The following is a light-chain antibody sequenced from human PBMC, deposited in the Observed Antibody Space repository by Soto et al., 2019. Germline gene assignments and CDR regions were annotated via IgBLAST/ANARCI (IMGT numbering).Light chain of an antibody. V-gene: IGLV1-44*01. CDR1: SANNGSNT. CDR2: SNN. CDR3: AACDDSLNGYV. Sequence: QSVLTQPPSASGTPGQRVTISCSGSSANNGSNTVNWYQQLPGTAPKLLIYSNNQRPSGVPVRFSGSKSGTSASLAISGLQSEDEADYYCAACDDSLNGYVFGTGTKVTVL. J-gene: IGLJ1*01.